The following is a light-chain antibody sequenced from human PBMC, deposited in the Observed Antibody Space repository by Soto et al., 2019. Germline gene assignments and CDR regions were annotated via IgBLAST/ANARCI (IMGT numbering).Light chain of an antibody. CDR3: AAWDDSLNGWV. V-gene: IGLV1-44*01. J-gene: IGLJ3*02. CDR2: SNN. CDR1: RSNIGSNT. Sequence: QSVLTQPPSASGTPGQRVTISCSGSRSNIGSNTVNWYQQLPGTAPKLLIYSNNQRPSGVPERFSGSKSGTSASLAISGLQSEDEADYYCAAWDDSLNGWVFGGGTKLTVL.